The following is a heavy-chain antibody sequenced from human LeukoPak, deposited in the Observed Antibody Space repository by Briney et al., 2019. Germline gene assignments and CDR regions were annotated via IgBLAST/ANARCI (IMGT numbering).Heavy chain of an antibody. Sequence: GGSLRLSCEASGFNFNNYGMHWVCQAPGKGLEWVAALWFDGSHEYYADSVKGRFTISRDNLKNTLFMEMNALTAGDTAIYYCAKDASDFGDSYFDHWGQGTPVTVSS. J-gene: IGHJ4*02. D-gene: IGHD4-17*01. CDR1: GFNFNNYG. V-gene: IGHV3-33*06. CDR2: LWFDGSHE. CDR3: AKDASDFGDSYFDH.